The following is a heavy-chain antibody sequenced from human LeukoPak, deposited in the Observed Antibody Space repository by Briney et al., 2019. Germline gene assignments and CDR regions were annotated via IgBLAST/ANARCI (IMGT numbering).Heavy chain of an antibody. CDR2: ISSSSSFI. CDR3: ARLANYDSSGYYYYYYYMDV. J-gene: IGHJ6*03. V-gene: IGHV3-21*01. D-gene: IGHD3-22*01. CDR1: GFTFSSYS. Sequence: PGGSLRLSCAASGFTFSSYSMNWVRQAPGKGLEWVSSISSSSSFINYADSVKGRFTISRDNAKNSLYLQMNSLRAEDTAVYYCARLANYDSSGYYYYYYYMDVWGKGTTVTISS.